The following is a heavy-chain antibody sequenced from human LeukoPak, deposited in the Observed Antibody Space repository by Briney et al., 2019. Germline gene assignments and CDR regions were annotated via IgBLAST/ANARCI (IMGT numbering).Heavy chain of an antibody. Sequence: GGSLRLSCAASGFTFSSYAVSWVRQAPGKGLEWVAAISYDGSNKYYADSVKGRFTISRDNSKNTLYLQMNSLRAEDTAVYYCARNPPWGSYYDFWSGYQTSYGMDVWGQGTTVTVSS. J-gene: IGHJ6*02. CDR1: GFTFSSYA. D-gene: IGHD3-3*01. V-gene: IGHV3-30*04. CDR2: ISYDGSNK. CDR3: ARNPPWGSYYDFWSGYQTSYGMDV.